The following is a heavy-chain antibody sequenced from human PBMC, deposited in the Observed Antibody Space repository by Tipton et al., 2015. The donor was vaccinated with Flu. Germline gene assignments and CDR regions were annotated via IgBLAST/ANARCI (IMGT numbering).Heavy chain of an antibody. CDR2: IHRGGTA. V-gene: IGHV4-30-2*01. CDR3: AKVSTYYYDSSGYYFPDAFDI. Sequence: LRLSCTVSGGSIVDSTYYWDWIRQPPGKGLEWVGYIHRGGTAYYSPSLKSRATISVDRSKNQFSLELSSVTAADTAVYYCAKVSTYYYDSSGYYFPDAFDIWGQGKMVTVSS. CDR1: GGSIVDSTYY. D-gene: IGHD3-22*01. J-gene: IGHJ3*02.